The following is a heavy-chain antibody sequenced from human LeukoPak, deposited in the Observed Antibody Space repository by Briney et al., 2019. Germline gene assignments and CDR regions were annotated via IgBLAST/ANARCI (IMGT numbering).Heavy chain of an antibody. CDR2: INSDGSST. CDR1: GFTVSSNY. CDR3: ARGYGDWFDP. J-gene: IGHJ5*02. Sequence: GGSLRLSCAASGFTVSSNYMSWVRQAPGKGLVWVSRINSDGSSTAYADSVKGRFSISRDNAKNTLYLQMNSLRAEDTAVYYCARGYGDWFDPWGQGTLVTVSS. V-gene: IGHV3-74*01. D-gene: IGHD3-10*01.